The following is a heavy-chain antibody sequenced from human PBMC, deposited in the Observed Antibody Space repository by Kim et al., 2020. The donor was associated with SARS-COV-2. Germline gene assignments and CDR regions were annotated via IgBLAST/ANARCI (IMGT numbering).Heavy chain of an antibody. J-gene: IGHJ2*01. CDR1: GFTFSSYS. Sequence: GGSLRLSCAASGFTFSSYSMNWVRQAPGKGLEWVSYISSSSSTIYYADSVKGRFTISRDNAKNSLYLQMNSLRDEDTAVYYCARELHKGYSSSWHYWYFDLWGRGTLVTVSS. D-gene: IGHD6-13*01. CDR3: ARELHKGYSSSWHYWYFDL. CDR2: ISSSSSTI. V-gene: IGHV3-48*02.